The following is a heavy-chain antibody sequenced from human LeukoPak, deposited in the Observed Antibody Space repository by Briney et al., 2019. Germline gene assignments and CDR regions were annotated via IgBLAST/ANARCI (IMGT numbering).Heavy chain of an antibody. J-gene: IGHJ4*02. CDR3: ARSRGYSGWEDY. V-gene: IGHV1-2*02. CDR1: GYTFTGYY. CDR2: SNPNVGGT. D-gene: IGHD5-12*01. Sequence: SSVKVSCKASGYTFTGYYMHWVRQAPGQGRDGMGWSNPNVGGTNYSQKFQGRVTMTRETSISTAYMELSRLRADDTSVYYCARSRGYSGWEDYWGQGTLVTVSS.